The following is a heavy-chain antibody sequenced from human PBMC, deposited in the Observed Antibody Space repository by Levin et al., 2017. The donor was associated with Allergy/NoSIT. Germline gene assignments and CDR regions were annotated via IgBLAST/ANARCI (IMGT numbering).Heavy chain of an antibody. CDR3: ARDRHSNS. CDR1: GFTFSSYS. D-gene: IGHD6-6*01. J-gene: IGHJ4*02. Sequence: GGSLRLSCAASGFTFSSYSMNWVRQAPGKGLEWVSYINSSSSIIYYADSVKGRFTISRDNAKNSLYLQMNSLRVEDTAVYYCARDRHSNSWGQGTLVTVSS. V-gene: IGHV3-48*04. CDR2: INSSSSII.